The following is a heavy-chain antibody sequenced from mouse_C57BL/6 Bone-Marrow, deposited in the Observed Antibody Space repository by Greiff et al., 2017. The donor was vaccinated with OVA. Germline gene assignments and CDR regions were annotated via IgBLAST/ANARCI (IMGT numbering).Heavy chain of an antibody. V-gene: IGHV1-55*01. D-gene: IGHD3-2*02. CDR3: ARRTAQATGFAY. CDR2: IYPGSGST. CDR1: GYTFTSYW. J-gene: IGHJ3*01. Sequence: QVQLKQPGAELVKPGASVKMSCKASGYTFTSYWITWVKQRPGQGLEWIGDIYPGSGSTNYNEKFKSKATLTVDTSSSTAYMQLSSLTSEDSAVYYCARRTAQATGFAYWGQGTLVTVSA.